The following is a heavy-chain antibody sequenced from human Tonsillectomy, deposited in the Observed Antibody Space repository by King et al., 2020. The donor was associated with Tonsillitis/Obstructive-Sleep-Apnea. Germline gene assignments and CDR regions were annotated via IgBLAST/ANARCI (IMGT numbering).Heavy chain of an antibody. D-gene: IGHD7-27*01. CDR1: GGSFSGYY. CDR2: INHSRGT. Sequence: VQLQQWGAGLLKPSETLSLTCAVFGGSFSGYYWSWIRQPPGKGLEWIGEINHSRGTNYNPSLKSRVTILVDTSKNQFSLKWSSVTAADTAIYYCARGIHVGKFDPWGQGTLVTVSS. CDR3: ARGIHVGKFDP. J-gene: IGHJ5*02. V-gene: IGHV4-34*01.